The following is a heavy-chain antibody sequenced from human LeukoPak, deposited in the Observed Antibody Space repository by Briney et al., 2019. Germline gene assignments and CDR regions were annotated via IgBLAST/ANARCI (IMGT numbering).Heavy chain of an antibody. J-gene: IGHJ4*02. CDR1: GGSISSHY. CDR2: IYYSGSS. CDR3: ARHRVSGSSYSALEY. D-gene: IGHD1-26*01. V-gene: IGHV4-59*08. Sequence: SETLSLTCTVSGGSISSHYWSWIRQPPGKGLEWIGYIYYSGSSNYNPSLKSRVIISVDTSKNHFSLNLSSVTAADTAVYYCARHRVSGSSYSALEYWGQGTLVTVSS.